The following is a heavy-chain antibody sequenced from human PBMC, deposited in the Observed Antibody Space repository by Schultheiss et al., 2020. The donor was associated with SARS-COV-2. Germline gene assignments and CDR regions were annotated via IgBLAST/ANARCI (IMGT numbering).Heavy chain of an antibody. CDR3: ARAQGRWLQSSRYWYFDL. V-gene: IGHV4-30-4*01. CDR2: IYHSGST. D-gene: IGHD5-24*01. CDR1: GGSISSGDYY. Sequence: SQTLSLTCTVSGGSISSGDYYWSWIRQPPGKGLEWIGSIYHSGSTYYNPSLKSRVTISIDMSKNQFSLKMSSVTAADTAVYYCARAQGRWLQSSRYWYFDLWGRGTLVTVSS. J-gene: IGHJ2*01.